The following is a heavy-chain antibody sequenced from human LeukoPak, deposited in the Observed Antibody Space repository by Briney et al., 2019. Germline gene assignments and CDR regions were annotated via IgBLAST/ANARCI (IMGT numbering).Heavy chain of an antibody. V-gene: IGHV3-53*01. Sequence: GGSLRLSCAASGFTISSNYMNWVRQAPGKGLEWVSVIYTGGTTYYADSVKGRFTISRDNSKNTLYLQMNSLRAEDTAVYYCAKGERWGAEAAFDIWGQGTMVTVSS. CDR1: GFTISSNY. D-gene: IGHD4-23*01. J-gene: IGHJ3*02. CDR2: IYTGGTT. CDR3: AKGERWGAEAAFDI.